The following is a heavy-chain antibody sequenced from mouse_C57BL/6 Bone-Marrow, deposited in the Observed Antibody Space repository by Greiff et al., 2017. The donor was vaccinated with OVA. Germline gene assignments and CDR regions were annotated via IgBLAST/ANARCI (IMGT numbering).Heavy chain of an antibody. J-gene: IGHJ4*01. CDR3: TTVLRYCYAMDD. Sequence: VQLQQSGAELVRPGASVKLSCTASGFNIKDDYMHWVKQRPEQGLEWIGRLDPENGDTEYASKFQGKATITADTSSNPAYLQLSSLTSEDTAVYYCTTVLRYCYAMDDWGQGTSDTVAS. V-gene: IGHV14-4*01. CDR2: LDPENGDT. CDR1: GFNIKDDY. D-gene: IGHD1-1*01.